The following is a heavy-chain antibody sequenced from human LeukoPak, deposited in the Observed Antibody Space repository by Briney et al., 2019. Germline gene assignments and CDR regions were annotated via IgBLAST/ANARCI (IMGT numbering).Heavy chain of an antibody. V-gene: IGHV3-53*01. CDR3: ARVWGVADFYDSRGAFDI. D-gene: IGHD3-22*01. CDR1: GFTVSSNY. Sequence: PGGSLRLSCAASGFTVSSNYMSWVRQAPGKGLEWVSVIYSGGSTYYADSVKGRFTISRDNSKNTLYLQMNSLRAEDTAVYYCARVWGVADFYDSRGAFDIWGQGTMVTVSS. J-gene: IGHJ3*02. CDR2: IYSGGST.